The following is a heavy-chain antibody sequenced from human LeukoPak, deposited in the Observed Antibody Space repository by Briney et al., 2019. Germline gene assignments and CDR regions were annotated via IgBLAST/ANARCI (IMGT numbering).Heavy chain of an antibody. CDR2: IYTSGST. Sequence: SETLSLTCSVSGYSISSGNYWSWIRQPAGKGLEWIGRIYTSGSTNYNPSLKSRVTMSVDTSKNQFSLKLSSVTAADTAVYYCARTNPDDYGDYYYYYYMDVWGKGTTVTISS. J-gene: IGHJ6*03. CDR3: ARTNPDDYGDYYYYYYMDV. CDR1: GYSISSGNY. V-gene: IGHV4-4*07. D-gene: IGHD4-17*01.